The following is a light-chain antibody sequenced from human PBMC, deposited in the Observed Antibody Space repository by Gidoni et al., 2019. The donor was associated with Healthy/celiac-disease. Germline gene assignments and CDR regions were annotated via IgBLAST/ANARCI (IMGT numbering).Light chain of an antibody. J-gene: IGKJ5*01. V-gene: IGKV1D-13*01. Sequence: AIQLTQSPSSLSASVGDRVTSTCRASQGISSALAWYQQKPGKAPKLLIYDASRLESGVPSRFSGSVSGTDFTLTISSLQPEDFATYYGQQCNNYPITFGQGTRLEIK. CDR3: QQCNNYPIT. CDR2: DAS. CDR1: QGISSA.